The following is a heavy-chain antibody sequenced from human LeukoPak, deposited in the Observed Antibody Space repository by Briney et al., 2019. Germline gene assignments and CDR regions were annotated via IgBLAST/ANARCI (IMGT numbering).Heavy chain of an antibody. D-gene: IGHD3-22*01. Sequence: GASVKVSCKASGGTFSSYAISWVRQAPGQGLEWMGRIIPILGIANYAQKFQGRVTITADKSTSTAYMELSSLRSEDTAVYYCAREGYDSSSYYYVLVVSDWFDPWGQGTLVTVSS. J-gene: IGHJ5*02. CDR3: AREGYDSSSYYYVLVVSDWFDP. CDR2: IIPILGIA. CDR1: GGTFSSYA. V-gene: IGHV1-69*04.